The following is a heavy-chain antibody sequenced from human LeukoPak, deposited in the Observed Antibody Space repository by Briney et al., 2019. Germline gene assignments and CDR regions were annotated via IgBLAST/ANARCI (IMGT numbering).Heavy chain of an antibody. J-gene: IGHJ4*02. Sequence: PSETLSLTCTVSGGSISTYYWSWIRQPPGKGLEWIGYIYYSGSTNNNPSLKSRVTISVDTSKNQFSLKLSFVTAADTAVYYCARHVPYSGYDIFDYWGQGTLVTVSS. V-gene: IGHV4-59*08. CDR3: ARHVPYSGYDIFDY. D-gene: IGHD5-12*01. CDR2: IYYSGST. CDR1: GGSISTYY.